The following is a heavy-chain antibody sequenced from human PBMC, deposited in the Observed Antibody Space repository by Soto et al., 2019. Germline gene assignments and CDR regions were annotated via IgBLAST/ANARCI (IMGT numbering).Heavy chain of an antibody. J-gene: IGHJ4*02. CDR2: IYYSGST. V-gene: IGHV4-31*03. D-gene: IGHD3-3*01. CDR3: ARGGGDLYDFCSGYFN. CDR1: GGSISSGGYY. Sequence: SETLSLTCTVSGGSISSGGYYWSWIRQHPGKGLEWIGYIYYSGSTYYNPSLKSRVTISVDTSKNQFSLKLSSVTAADTAVYYCARGGGDLYDFCSGYFNWGQGTLVTVSS.